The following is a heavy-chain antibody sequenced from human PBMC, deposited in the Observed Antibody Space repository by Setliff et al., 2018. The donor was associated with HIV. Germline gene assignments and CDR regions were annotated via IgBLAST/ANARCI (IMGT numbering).Heavy chain of an antibody. CDR3: ARDHWVACLDY. V-gene: IGHV3-7*01. CDR1: GFTFYYFW. J-gene: IGHJ4*02. CDR2: IKQDGSEK. D-gene: IGHD5-12*01. Sequence: PGGSLSLSCAASGFTFYYFWMSWVRQAPGKWLEWVANIKQDGSEKNYVDSVKDRFTISRDTAKNSLYLQMNSLRVEDTAVYYCARDHWVACLDYWGQGTLVTVSS.